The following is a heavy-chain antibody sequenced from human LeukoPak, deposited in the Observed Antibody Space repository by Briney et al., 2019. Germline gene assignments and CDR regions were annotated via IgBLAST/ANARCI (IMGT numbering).Heavy chain of an antibody. CDR1: GYTFTSYY. CDR2: INPSGGST. J-gene: IGHJ6*03. Sequence: GASVKVSCKASGYTFTSYYMHWVRQAPGQGLEWMGIINPSGGSTSYAQKFQGRVTMTRDMSTSTVYMELSSLRSEDTAVYYCARVWRGYYYYYYMDVWGTGTTVNVSS. CDR3: ARVWRGYYYYYYMDV. D-gene: IGHD2-21*01. V-gene: IGHV1-46*01.